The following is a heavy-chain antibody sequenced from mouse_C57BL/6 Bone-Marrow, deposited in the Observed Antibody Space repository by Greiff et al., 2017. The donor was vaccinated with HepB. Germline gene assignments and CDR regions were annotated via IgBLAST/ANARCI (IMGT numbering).Heavy chain of an antibody. V-gene: IGHV5-17*01. Sequence: EVKLMESGGGLVKPGGSLKLSCAASGFTFSDYGMHWVRQAPEKGLEWVAYISSGSSTIYYADTVKGRFTISRDNAKNTLFLQMTSLRSEDTAMYYCARTYDGYYGVWGTGTTVTVSS. J-gene: IGHJ1*03. D-gene: IGHD2-3*01. CDR3: ARTYDGYYGV. CDR2: ISSGSSTI. CDR1: GFTFSDYG.